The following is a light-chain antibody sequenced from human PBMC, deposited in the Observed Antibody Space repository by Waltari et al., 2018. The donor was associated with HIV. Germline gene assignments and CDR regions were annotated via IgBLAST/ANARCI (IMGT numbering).Light chain of an antibody. CDR3: SSYSTTNTYVV. Sequence: QSALAQPASVSGSLGQSVALSCSGSPSDIDGSFHYVAWYQQHAGKPPKLLIYDVNKRPSGVSDRFSGFRSGNMASLTISGLQTDDESIYFCSSYSTTNTYVVFGGGTKVTVL. J-gene: IGLJ2*01. CDR2: DVN. V-gene: IGLV2-14*03. CDR1: PSDIDGSFHY.